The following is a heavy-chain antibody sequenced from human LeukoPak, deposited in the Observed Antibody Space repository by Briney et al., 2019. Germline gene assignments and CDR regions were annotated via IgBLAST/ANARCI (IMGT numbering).Heavy chain of an antibody. CDR3: AKDRGVLRFLEWFYFDY. V-gene: IGHV3-23*01. J-gene: IGHJ4*02. CDR1: GFTFSNFA. CDR2: IIGSGGTT. Sequence: SGGSLRLSCAASGFTFSNFAMSWVRQAPGKGLEWVSGIIGSGGTTFYADSVKGRFTISRDNSKNTLYLQMNSLRAEDTAVYYCAKDRGVLRFLEWFYFDYWGQGTLVTVSS. D-gene: IGHD3-3*01.